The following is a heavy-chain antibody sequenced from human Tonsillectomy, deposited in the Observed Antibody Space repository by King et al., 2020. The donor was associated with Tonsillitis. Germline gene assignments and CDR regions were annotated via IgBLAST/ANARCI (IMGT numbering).Heavy chain of an antibody. Sequence: VQLVESGGGLVQRGGSLRLSCAAPGFTFSSFAMSWVRQSPGKGLEWVSGISGSGGSTYSADSVKGRFTISRDNSKNTLYLQMNSLRAEDTAVYYCAKDKVATMPRDAFDFWGQGTTVTVSS. D-gene: IGHD5-12*01. J-gene: IGHJ3*01. CDR3: AKDKVATMPRDAFDF. CDR1: GFTFSSFA. CDR2: ISGSGGST. V-gene: IGHV3-23*04.